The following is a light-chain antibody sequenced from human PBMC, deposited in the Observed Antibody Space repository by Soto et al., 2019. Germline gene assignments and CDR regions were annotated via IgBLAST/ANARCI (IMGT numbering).Light chain of an antibody. J-gene: IGKJ4*01. Sequence: EIVLTQSPVTLSLSPGERATLSCRASQSVSRSLAWYQQKPGQAPRLLIYDASNRATGIPARFSGSGSGTDFTLTINSLEPEDFAVYYCQQHSNWPLTFGGGTKVDIK. CDR2: DAS. V-gene: IGKV3-11*01. CDR1: QSVSRS. CDR3: QQHSNWPLT.